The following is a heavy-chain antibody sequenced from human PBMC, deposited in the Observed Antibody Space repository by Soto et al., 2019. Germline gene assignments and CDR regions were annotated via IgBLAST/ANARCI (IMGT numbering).Heavy chain of an antibody. CDR1: GFTFSSYG. V-gene: IGHV3-33*08. CDR2: IWYDGSNK. J-gene: IGHJ6*02. D-gene: IGHD6-13*01. Sequence: PGGSLRLSXAGSGFTFSSYGMHWVRQAPGKGLEWVAVIWYDGSNKYYADSVKGRFTISRDNSKNTLYLQMNSLRAEDTAVYYCARDIAAAGTSYYYYGMDVWGQGTTVTVSS. CDR3: ARDIAAAGTSYYYYGMDV.